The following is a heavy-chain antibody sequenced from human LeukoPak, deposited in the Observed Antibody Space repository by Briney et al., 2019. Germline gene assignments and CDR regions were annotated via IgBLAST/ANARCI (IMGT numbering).Heavy chain of an antibody. CDR1: GASMSDYY. CDR3: VGRVRCFGQNWC. J-gene: IGHJ1*01. V-gene: IGHV4-59*08. CDR2: IYYTGST. Sequence: SETLSLTCTVSGASMSDYYWSWIRQPPGKGLEWIGYIYYTGSTNYNPSLKSRVTMSVDTSKNQISLKLSSVTDADSAVYYWVGRVRCFGQNWCRGQGTLVTVA. D-gene: IGHD3-9*01.